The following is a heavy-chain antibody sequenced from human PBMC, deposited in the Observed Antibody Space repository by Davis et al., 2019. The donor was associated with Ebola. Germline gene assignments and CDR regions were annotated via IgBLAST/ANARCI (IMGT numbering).Heavy chain of an antibody. CDR1: GFTFHDYT. Sequence: GESLKISCAASGFTFHDYTMHWVRQAPGKGLEWVSLITSDGSGTYYADSVKGRFTISRDNSKNTLYLQMNSLRAEDTAVYYCAKGSYAKRWGQGTLVTVSS. D-gene: IGHD2-2*01. CDR3: AKGSYAKR. J-gene: IGHJ4*02. V-gene: IGHV3-43*01. CDR2: ITSDGSGT.